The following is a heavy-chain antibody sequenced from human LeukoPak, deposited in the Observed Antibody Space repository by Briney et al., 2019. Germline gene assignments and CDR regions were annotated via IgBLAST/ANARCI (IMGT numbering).Heavy chain of an antibody. D-gene: IGHD3-3*01. Sequence: GGSLRLSCAASGFTFDDYGMSWVRQAPGKGLEWVSGINWNGGSTGYADSVKGRFTISRDNAKNSLYLQMNSLRAEDTALYHCARVRPPRTIFGVGPPYYYYYMDVWGKGTTVTVSS. J-gene: IGHJ6*03. CDR1: GFTFDDYG. V-gene: IGHV3-20*01. CDR3: ARVRPPRTIFGVGPPYYYYYMDV. CDR2: INWNGGST.